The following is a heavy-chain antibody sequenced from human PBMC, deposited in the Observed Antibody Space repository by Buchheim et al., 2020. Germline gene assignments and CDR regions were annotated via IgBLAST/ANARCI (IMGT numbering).Heavy chain of an antibody. D-gene: IGHD2/OR15-2a*01. CDR1: GFTFSSYG. Sequence: QVQLVESGGGVVQPGRSLRLSCAASGFTFSSYGMHWVRQAPGKGLEWVAVISYDGSNKYYADSVKGRFTISRDNSKNTLYLQMNSLRAEDTAVYYCAKLPLEYGFDYWGQGTL. CDR3: AKLPLEYGFDY. CDR2: ISYDGSNK. J-gene: IGHJ4*02. V-gene: IGHV3-30*18.